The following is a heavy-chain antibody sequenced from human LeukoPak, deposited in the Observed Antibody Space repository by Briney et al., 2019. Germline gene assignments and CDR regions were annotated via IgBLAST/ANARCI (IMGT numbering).Heavy chain of an antibody. Sequence: PGGSLRLSCAASGFTFSSHWMHWVRQAPGKGLVWVSRINSDGRSTSYADSVKGRFTISRDNAKNTLYLQMNSLRAEDTAVYYCARSSIRSGWRAGWDYWGQGTLVTVSS. CDR1: GFTFSSHW. CDR3: ARSSIRSGWRAGWDY. D-gene: IGHD6-19*01. J-gene: IGHJ4*02. CDR2: INSDGRST. V-gene: IGHV3-74*01.